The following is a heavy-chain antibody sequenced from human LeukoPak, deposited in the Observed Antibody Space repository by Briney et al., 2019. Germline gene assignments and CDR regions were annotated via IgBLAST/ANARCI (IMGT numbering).Heavy chain of an antibody. D-gene: IGHD3-16*01. CDR1: GGSTSSDY. J-gene: IGHJ2*01. CDR2: VYNSGDT. CDR3: ARLKLGAYFDL. Sequence: SETLSLTCTVSGGSTSSDYWSWIRQSPGKGLEWVGYVYNSGDTGKNPSLKSRVTILLDTSKNQCSLKLTSVSAADTAVYYCARLKLGAYFDLWGRGTLVTVTS. V-gene: IGHV4-59*08.